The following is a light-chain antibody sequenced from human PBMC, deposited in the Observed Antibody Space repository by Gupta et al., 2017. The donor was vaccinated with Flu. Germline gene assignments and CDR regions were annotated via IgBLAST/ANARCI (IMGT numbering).Light chain of an antibody. Sequence: EIILTQSPATLSLSPGERATLSCRASQSTFSYLAWYQQKPGQAPRLLIYDATKRAPGIPARFGGSGSGTDFTLTSSSRETEDFAVYYGQQCFHWPTFGGGTKVEIK. CDR3: QQCFHWPT. J-gene: IGKJ4*01. CDR2: DAT. CDR1: QSTFSY. V-gene: IGKV3-11*01.